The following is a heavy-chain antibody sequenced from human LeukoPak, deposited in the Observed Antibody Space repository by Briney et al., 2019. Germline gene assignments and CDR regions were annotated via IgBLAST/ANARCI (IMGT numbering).Heavy chain of an antibody. V-gene: IGHV5-51*01. J-gene: IGHJ4*02. CDR3: ARHSRGGDSL. CDR1: GYSFTSYW. D-gene: IGHD2-21*02. Sequence: GESLKISCMGSGYSFTSYWIGWVRQMPGKGLEWLGIIYPDDSDTRYSPSFQGLVTISADKSITTAYLQWSSLQASDTAMYYCARHSRGGDSLWGQGTLVTVSS. CDR2: IYPDDSDT.